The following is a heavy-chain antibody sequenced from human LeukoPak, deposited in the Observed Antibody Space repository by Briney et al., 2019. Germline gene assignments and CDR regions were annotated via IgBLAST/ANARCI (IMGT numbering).Heavy chain of an antibody. J-gene: IGHJ4*02. CDR1: GFTFDDYA. Sequence: GGSLRLSCAASGFTFDDYAMHWVRQAPGEGLEWVSGISWNSGSIGYADSVKGRFTISRDNAKNSLYLQMNSLRAEDMALYYCAKGLSYYYDSSALDYWGQGTLVTVSS. D-gene: IGHD3-22*01. CDR3: AKGLSYYYDSSALDY. V-gene: IGHV3-9*03. CDR2: ISWNSGSI.